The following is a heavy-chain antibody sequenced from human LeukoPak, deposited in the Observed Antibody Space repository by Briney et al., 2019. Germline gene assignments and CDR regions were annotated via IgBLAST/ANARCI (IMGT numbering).Heavy chain of an antibody. CDR2: ISGSGGST. J-gene: IGHJ4*02. Sequence: GGSLRLSCAASGFTFSSYAMSWVRQAPGKGLEWVSAISGSGGSTYYADSVEGRFTISRDNAKNSLYLQMNSLRAEDTAVYYCARGQQLVAFTDFDYWGQGTLVTVSS. V-gene: IGHV3-23*01. CDR3: ARGQQLVAFTDFDY. D-gene: IGHD6-13*01. CDR1: GFTFSSYA.